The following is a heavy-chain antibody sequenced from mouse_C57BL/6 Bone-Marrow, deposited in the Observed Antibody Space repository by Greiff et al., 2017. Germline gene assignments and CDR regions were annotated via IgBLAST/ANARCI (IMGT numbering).Heavy chain of an antibody. CDR3: AREGSWVLFGY. CDR2: IDPSDSYT. CDR1: GYTFTSYW. D-gene: IGHD4-1*01. V-gene: IGHV1-50*01. Sequence: VQLQQPGAELVKPGASVKLSCKASGYTFTSYWMQWVKQRPGQGLEWIGEIDPSDSYTNYNQKFKGKATLTVDTSSSTAYMQLSSLTSEDSAVYYWAREGSWVLFGYWGQGTTLTVSS. J-gene: IGHJ2*01.